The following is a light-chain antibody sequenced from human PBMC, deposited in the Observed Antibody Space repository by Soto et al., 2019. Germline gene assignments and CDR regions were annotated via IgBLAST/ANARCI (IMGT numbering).Light chain of an antibody. V-gene: IGKV3D-15*01. J-gene: IGKJ5*01. Sequence: EIVLTQSQATLSVSPGGRTTLSCRASQSISGTLAWYQQKPGQAPRLLIYDASNRATGIPARFSGSGSGTEFTLTISSLQSEDFGVYYCQQYNDWPRTFGQGTRLEIK. CDR1: QSISGT. CDR3: QQYNDWPRT. CDR2: DAS.